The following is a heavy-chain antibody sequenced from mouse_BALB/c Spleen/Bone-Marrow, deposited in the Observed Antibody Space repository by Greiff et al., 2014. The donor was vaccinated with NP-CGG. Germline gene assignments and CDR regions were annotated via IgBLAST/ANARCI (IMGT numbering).Heavy chain of an antibody. J-gene: IGHJ4*01. V-gene: IGHV5-4*02. CDR2: ISGGGIYT. CDR3: ARSGEKYGALDY. CDR1: GFTFSDYY. D-gene: IGHD1-1*02. Sequence: EVMLVESGGGLVKPGGSLKLSCTASGFTFSDYYMYWVRQTPEKRLEWVATISGGGIYTYYPDSVKGRFTISRDNAKNNLYLQMSSLKSEDTAMYYCARSGEKYGALDYSGQGTSVTVSS.